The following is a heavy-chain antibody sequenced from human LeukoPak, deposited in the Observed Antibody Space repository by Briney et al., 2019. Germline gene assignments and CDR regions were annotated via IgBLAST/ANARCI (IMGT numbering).Heavy chain of an antibody. CDR1: DGSISGYY. V-gene: IGHV4-4*07. CDR3: ARGFVPAGMARYHYMDV. D-gene: IGHD2-2*01. Sequence: SETLSLTCTVSDGSISGYYWTWIRQPAGMGLEWIGRIYTSDNTIYNPSLRSRVTMSVDTSKNQFSLKLSSVTAADTAVYYCARGFVPAGMARYHYMDVWGKGTTVTVSS. CDR2: IYTSDNT. J-gene: IGHJ6*03.